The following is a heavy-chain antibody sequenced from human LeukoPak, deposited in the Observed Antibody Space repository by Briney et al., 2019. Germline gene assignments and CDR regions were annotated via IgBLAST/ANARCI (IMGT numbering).Heavy chain of an antibody. CDR1: GFTFTSYA. V-gene: IGHV3-23*01. CDR2: ISGTGGST. Sequence: PGGSLRLSCAASGFTFTSYAMSWVRQAPGKGLEWVSAISGTGGSTYYADSVKGRFTISRDNSKDTVYLQMTNLRAEDTAVYYCAKDLVVVVTSSYDYWGQGTLVTVSS. J-gene: IGHJ4*02. CDR3: AKDLVVVVTSSYDY. D-gene: IGHD2-21*02.